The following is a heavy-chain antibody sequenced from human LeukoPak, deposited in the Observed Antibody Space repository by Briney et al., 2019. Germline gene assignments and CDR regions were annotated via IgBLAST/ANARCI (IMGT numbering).Heavy chain of an antibody. J-gene: IGHJ3*02. Sequence: GSLRLSCAASGFTFSNYWMIWLRQAPGRGLEWVTSIRQDGGAKYYVDSVKGRFTISRDNAMNSLYLQMNSLRAEDTAVYYCARDQAPSFSGGHYDAFDIWGQGTVVTVSS. CDR1: GFTFSNYW. CDR2: IRQDGGAK. D-gene: IGHD1-26*01. V-gene: IGHV3-7*01. CDR3: ARDQAPSFSGGHYDAFDI.